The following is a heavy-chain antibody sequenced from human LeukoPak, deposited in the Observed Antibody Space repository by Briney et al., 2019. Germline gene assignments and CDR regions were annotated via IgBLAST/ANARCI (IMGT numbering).Heavy chain of an antibody. CDR2: INPSGGST. J-gene: IGHJ4*02. Sequence: GASVKVSCKTSGYTFTSYYIHWVRQAPGQGLEWMGVINPSGGSTGYPQKFQGRVTMTRDTSTSTVYMELSSLRFEDTAVYYCARDRAVAGFHFDYWGQGTLVTVSS. CDR1: GYTFTSYY. CDR3: ARDRAVAGFHFDY. D-gene: IGHD6-19*01. V-gene: IGHV1-46*01.